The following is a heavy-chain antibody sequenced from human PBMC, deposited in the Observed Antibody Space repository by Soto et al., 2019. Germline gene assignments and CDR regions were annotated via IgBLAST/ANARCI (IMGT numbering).Heavy chain of an antibody. CDR2: IIPMFGTA. CDR1: GGTFNTFA. D-gene: IGHD3-22*01. J-gene: IGHJ4*02. V-gene: IGHV1-69*01. Sequence: QVQLVQSGAEVKKPGSSVKVYCMASGGTFNTFAISWVRQAPGQGLECMGGIIPMFGTAHYAQKIQGRVTITADESTRTVYMELSSLRSEDTAVYYCARFSPPRGYYAYWGQGTLVTVSS. CDR3: ARFSPPRGYYAY.